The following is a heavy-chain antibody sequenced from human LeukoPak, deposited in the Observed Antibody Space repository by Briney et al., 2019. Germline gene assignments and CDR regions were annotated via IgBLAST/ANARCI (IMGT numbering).Heavy chain of an antibody. D-gene: IGHD3-22*01. V-gene: IGHV4-59*01. CDR1: GGSISSYY. CDR3: ARSLKYYYDSSGYYSAFHI. Sequence: PSETLSLTCTVSGGSISSYYWSWLRQPPGKGLEWIGYIYYSGNTNYNPSLKSRVTISVDTSKNQFSLKLSSVTAADTAVYYCARSLKYYYDSSGYYSAFHIWGQGTMVTVSS. CDR2: IYYSGNT. J-gene: IGHJ3*02.